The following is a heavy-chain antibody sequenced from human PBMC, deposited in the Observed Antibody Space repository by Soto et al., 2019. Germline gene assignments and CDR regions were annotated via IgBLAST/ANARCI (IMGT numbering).Heavy chain of an antibody. CDR2: ISAYNGNT. CDR3: ARSPYDFWSGYFRLGGFDP. V-gene: IGHV1-18*01. Sequence: ASVKVSCKASGYTFTSYGISWVRQAPGQGLEWMGWISAYNGNTNYAQKLQGRVTMTTDTSTSTAYMELRSLRSDDTAVYYCARSPYDFWSGYFRLGGFDPWGQGTLVTVSS. CDR1: GYTFTSYG. D-gene: IGHD3-3*01. J-gene: IGHJ5*02.